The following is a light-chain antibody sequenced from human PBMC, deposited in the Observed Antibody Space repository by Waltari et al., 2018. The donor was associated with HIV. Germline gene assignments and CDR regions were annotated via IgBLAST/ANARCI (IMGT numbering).Light chain of an antibody. CDR2: AAS. J-gene: IGKJ2*01. Sequence: DIQLTQSPSFLSASVGDRVTITCRASQDISNYLVWYQQKPGKAPRLLIYAASTLQSGVPSRFGGSGSGTNFTLTISSLQPEDFATYYCQQSYSTPPSTFGQGTKLEIK. CDR1: QDISNY. V-gene: IGKV1-39*01. CDR3: QQSYSTPPST.